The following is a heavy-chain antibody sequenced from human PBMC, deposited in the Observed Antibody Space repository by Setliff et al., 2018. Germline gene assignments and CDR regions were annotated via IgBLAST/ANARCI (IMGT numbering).Heavy chain of an antibody. V-gene: IGHV3-49*04. CDR2: IRSKAYGGTT. D-gene: IGHD3-3*01. CDR3: TREASVDFWSGYPYYYYMDV. CDR1: GFSFGDYA. J-gene: IGHJ6*03. Sequence: GGSLRLSCTTSGFSFGDYAITWVRQAPGKGLEWVGFIRSKAYGGTTEYAASVKGRFTISRDDSKSIAYLQMNSLKTEDTAVYYCTREASVDFWSGYPYYYYMDVWGKGTTVTVSS.